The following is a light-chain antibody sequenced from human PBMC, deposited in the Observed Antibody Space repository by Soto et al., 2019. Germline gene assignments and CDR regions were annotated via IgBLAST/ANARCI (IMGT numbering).Light chain of an antibody. J-gene: IGKJ4*01. CDR3: QQHAHWPLT. V-gene: IGKV3-11*01. Sequence: EIVLTQSPATLSLSPGERATLSCRASQSVGNNLAWYQQKPGQAPGLLIYEASTRATGIPAQFSGSGSGTDFTLTISSLEPEDFAVYYCQQHAHWPLTFGGGTKVEIK. CDR1: QSVGNN. CDR2: EAS.